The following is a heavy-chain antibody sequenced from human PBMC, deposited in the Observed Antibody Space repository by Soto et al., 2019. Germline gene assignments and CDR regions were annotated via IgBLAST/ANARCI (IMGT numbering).Heavy chain of an antibody. V-gene: IGHV1-8*01. CDR2: MNPNSGYT. CDR3: ARASRQLGKAFDV. D-gene: IGHD7-27*01. J-gene: IGHJ3*01. CDR1: GHSFTSYD. Sequence: QAQLVQSGAEVKSPGASVTVSCKSSGHSFTSYDIHWVRQAAGQGLEWMGRMNPNSGYTAYAQKFQGRVTMTRDTSKRTAFLDLSTLRSEDAAVYFCARASRQLGKAFDVWGQGTLLIVSS.